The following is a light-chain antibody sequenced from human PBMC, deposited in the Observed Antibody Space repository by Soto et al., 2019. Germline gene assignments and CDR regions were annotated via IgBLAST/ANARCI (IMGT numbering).Light chain of an antibody. Sequence: ALTQPASVSGSPGQSITISCTGTSSDVGGYNYVSWYQQHPGKAPKLMIYDVSNRPSGVSNRFSGSKSGNTASLTISGLQAEDEADYYCSSYTSSNTYVFGTGTKVTVL. CDR1: SSDVGGYNY. V-gene: IGLV2-14*01. CDR3: SSYTSSNTYV. J-gene: IGLJ1*01. CDR2: DVS.